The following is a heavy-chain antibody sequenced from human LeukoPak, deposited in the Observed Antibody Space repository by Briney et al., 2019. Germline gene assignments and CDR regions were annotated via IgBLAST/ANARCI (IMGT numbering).Heavy chain of an antibody. CDR3: TSRGDGYNSFVS. V-gene: IGHV3-49*04. Sequence: PGRSLRLSCTASGFTFGDYAMSWVRQAPGKGPEWVGFIRSKAYGGTTEYAASVKGRFTISRDDSKSIAYLQMNSLKTEDTAVYYCTSRGDGYNSFVSWGQGTLVTVSS. J-gene: IGHJ4*02. D-gene: IGHD5-24*01. CDR2: IRSKAYGGTT. CDR1: GFTFGDYA.